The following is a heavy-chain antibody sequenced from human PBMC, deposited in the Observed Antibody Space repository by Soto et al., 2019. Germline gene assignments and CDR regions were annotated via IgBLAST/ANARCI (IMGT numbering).Heavy chain of an antibody. V-gene: IGHV3-30-3*01. Sequence: QVQLVESGGGVVQPGRSLRLSCAASGFTFSSYAMHWVRQAPGKGLEWVAVISYDGSKKYYADSVKGRFTISRDNSKNTLYLEMNRLRAEDTAVYYCARGGLGLRYFDCLLSPDYCGRGTLVTVSA. CDR1: GFTFSSYA. CDR3: ARGGLGLRYFDCLLSPDY. J-gene: IGHJ4*02. CDR2: ISYDGSKK. D-gene: IGHD3-9*01.